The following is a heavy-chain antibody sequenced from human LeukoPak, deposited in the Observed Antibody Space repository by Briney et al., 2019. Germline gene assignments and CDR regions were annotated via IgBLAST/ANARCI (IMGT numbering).Heavy chain of an antibody. Sequence: GGSLRLSCAVSGITLSNYAMSWVRQAPGKGLEWVAGISGSGGGTNYADSVKGRFTISRDNPKNTLFLQMNNLSADDTAVYFCAKRGVVIRVILVGFHKEAYYFDSWGQGALVTVSS. D-gene: IGHD3-10*01. J-gene: IGHJ4*02. CDR1: GITLSNYA. CDR3: AKRGVVIRVILVGFHKEAYYFDS. V-gene: IGHV3-23*01. CDR2: ISGSGGGT.